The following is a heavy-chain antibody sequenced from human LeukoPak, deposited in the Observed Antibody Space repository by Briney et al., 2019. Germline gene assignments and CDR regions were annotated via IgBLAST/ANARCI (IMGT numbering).Heavy chain of an antibody. J-gene: IGHJ5*02. CDR3: TTDRMGYYDSNDL. V-gene: IGHV3-15*01. D-gene: IGHD3-22*01. CDR2: IKSKTDGETT. Sequence: GGSLRLSCAASGFTFSNAWMSWVRQAPGKGLEWVGRIKSKTDGETTDYVAPVKGRFTISRDDSKNTLYLQMNSPKTEDTAVYYCTTDRMGYYDSNDLWGQGALVTVSS. CDR1: GFTFSNAW.